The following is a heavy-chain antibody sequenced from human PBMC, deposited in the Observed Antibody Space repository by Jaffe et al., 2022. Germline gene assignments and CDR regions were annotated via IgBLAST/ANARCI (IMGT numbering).Heavy chain of an antibody. Sequence: QVQLQESGPGLVKPSETLSLTCAVSGYSISSGYYWGWIRQPPGKGLEWIGSIYHSGSTYYNPSLKSRVTISVDTSKNQFSLKLSSVTAADTAVYYCARSTGLNFDYWGQGTLVTVSS. J-gene: IGHJ4*02. CDR2: IYHSGST. V-gene: IGHV4-38-2*01. CDR1: GYSISSGYY. D-gene: IGHD1-1*01. CDR3: ARSTGLNFDY.